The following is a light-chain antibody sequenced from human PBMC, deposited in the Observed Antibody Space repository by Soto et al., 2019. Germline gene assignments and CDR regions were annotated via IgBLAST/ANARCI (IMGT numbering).Light chain of an antibody. CDR1: SSDVGGYNF. V-gene: IGLV2-14*01. CDR3: SSYTNRNTLL. Sequence: QSGLTQPASVSGSPGQSITISCTGTSSDVGGYNFVAWYQHHPGKAPKVMIYEVYNRPSGISDRFSGSRSGNTASLTISGLQPEDEADYYCSSYTNRNTLLFGGGTKLTVL. J-gene: IGLJ2*01. CDR2: EVY.